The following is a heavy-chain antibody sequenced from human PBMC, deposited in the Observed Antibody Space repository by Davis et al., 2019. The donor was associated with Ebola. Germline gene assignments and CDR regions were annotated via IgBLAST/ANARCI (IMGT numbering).Heavy chain of an antibody. CDR2: INQDGGEK. D-gene: IGHD6-13*01. V-gene: IGHV3-7*03. CDR3: ARGRGIADFT. Sequence: GESLKISCEVSGFTFSGYWMSWVRQAPGKGLEWVANINQDGGEKQYVDSVKGRFTISRDNAKNSLSLQMSSLRADDTAMYYCARGRGIADFTWGQGTLVTVSS. CDR1: GFTFSGYW. J-gene: IGHJ5*02.